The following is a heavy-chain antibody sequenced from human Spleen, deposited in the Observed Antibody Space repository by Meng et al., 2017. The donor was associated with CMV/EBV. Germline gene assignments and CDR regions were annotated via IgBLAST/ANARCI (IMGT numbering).Heavy chain of an antibody. D-gene: IGHD2-15*01. CDR1: GFTFSSYW. CDR2: IKQDGSEK. J-gene: IGHJ4*02. V-gene: IGHV3-7*01. Sequence: GESLKISCAASGFTFSSYWMSWVRQAPGKGLEWVANIKQDGSEKYYVDSVKGRFTISRDNAKNSLYLQMNSLRAEDTAVYYCARGLRSMAAALRHWGQGTLVTVSS. CDR3: ARGLRSMAAALRH.